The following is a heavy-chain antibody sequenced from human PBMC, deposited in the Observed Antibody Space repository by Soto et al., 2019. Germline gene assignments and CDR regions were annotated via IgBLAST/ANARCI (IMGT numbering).Heavy chain of an antibody. CDR3: ARDSSSWYGLSDYYYRMDV. Sequence: QVQLVQSGAEVKKPGASVKVSCKASGYTFTGYYMHWVRQAPGQGLEWMGWINPNSGGTNYAQKFQGWVTITRDTSSSAAYMELSRLRSDDTAVYYCARDSSSWYGLSDYYYRMDVWGQGTTVTVSS. V-gene: IGHV1-2*04. D-gene: IGHD6-13*01. CDR2: INPNSGGT. J-gene: IGHJ6*02. CDR1: GYTFTGYY.